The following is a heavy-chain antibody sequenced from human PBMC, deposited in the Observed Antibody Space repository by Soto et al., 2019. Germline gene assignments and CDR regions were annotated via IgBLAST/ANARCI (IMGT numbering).Heavy chain of an antibody. V-gene: IGHV4-39*01. J-gene: IGHJ3*02. CDR2: IYYSGST. D-gene: IGHD2-15*01. Sequence: PSETLSLTCTVSGGSISSSSYYWGWILQPPGKGLEWIGSIYYSGSTYYNPSLKSRVTISVDTSKNQFSLKLSSVTAADTAVYYCARGYCSGGSCYGEAFYIWGQGTMVTVSS. CDR1: GGSISSSSYY. CDR3: ARGYCSGGSCYGEAFYI.